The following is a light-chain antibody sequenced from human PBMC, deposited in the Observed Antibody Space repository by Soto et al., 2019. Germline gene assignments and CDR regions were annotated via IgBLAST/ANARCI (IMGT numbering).Light chain of an antibody. V-gene: IGLV2-14*01. CDR2: EVS. Sequence: QSVLTQPASVSGSPGQSITISCTGTSSDIGGYNYVSWYQQHPGKAPKLMIFEVSNRPSGISIRFSGSKSGNTASLTISGLQAEDEGDYYCTSYTSSSTLVFGGGTKLTVL. CDR1: SSDIGGYNY. J-gene: IGLJ2*01. CDR3: TSYTSSSTLV.